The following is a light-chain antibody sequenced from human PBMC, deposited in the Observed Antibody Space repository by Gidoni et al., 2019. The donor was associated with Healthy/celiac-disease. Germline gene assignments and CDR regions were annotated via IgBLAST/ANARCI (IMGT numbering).Light chain of an antibody. V-gene: IGKV1-39*01. CDR2: AAS. CDR1: QSISSY. J-gene: IGKJ4*01. CDR3: QQSYSTPLT. Sequence: DIQMTQSPSSLSASVGDRVTITCRASQSISSYLNWYQQKPGHAPKLLIYAASSLQSRVPSRFSGSGSGTDFTLTISSLQPEDFATYFCQQSYSTPLTFGGGTKVEIK.